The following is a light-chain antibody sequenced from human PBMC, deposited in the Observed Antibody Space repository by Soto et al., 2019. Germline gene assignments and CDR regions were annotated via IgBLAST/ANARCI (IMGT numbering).Light chain of an antibody. Sequence: EIVLTQSPGTLSLSPGERATLSCRASQSVSSSYLAWYQQKPGQAPRLLIYGASSRATGIPDRFSGSGSGTDFTLFISRLEPEDFAVYYCQQYGSSPLTFCGGTKVAIK. CDR3: QQYGSSPLT. V-gene: IGKV3-20*01. J-gene: IGKJ4*01. CDR1: QSVSSSY. CDR2: GAS.